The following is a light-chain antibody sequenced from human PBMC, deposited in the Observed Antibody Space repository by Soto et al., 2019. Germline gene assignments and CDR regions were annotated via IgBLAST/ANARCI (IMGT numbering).Light chain of an antibody. V-gene: IGKV2-28*01. CDR3: MQPLHSPPT. CDR1: QSLLHTNAYNY. J-gene: IGKJ1*01. CDR2: LNS. Sequence: DVVLTQSPLSLPVTLGEPASISCRSSQSLLHTNAYNYLDWYLQKPGQSPQLLIYLNSTRASGVPDRFSGSGSGTDFTLKISRVEAEDVGVYYCMQPLHSPPTFGQGTKVEIK.